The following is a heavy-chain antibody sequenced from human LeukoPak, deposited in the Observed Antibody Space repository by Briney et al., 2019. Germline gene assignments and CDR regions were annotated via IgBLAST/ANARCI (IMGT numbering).Heavy chain of an antibody. CDR3: ARDADRAGAYGMDV. V-gene: IGHV4-4*07. D-gene: IGHD1-26*01. CDR2: IYTSGST. Sequence: SETLSLTCTVSGGSISSYYWSWIRRPAGKGLEWIGRIYTSGSTNYNPSLKSRVTMSVDTSKNQFSLKLSSVTAADTAVYYCARDADRAGAYGMDVWGQGTTVTVSS. CDR1: GGSISSYY. J-gene: IGHJ6*02.